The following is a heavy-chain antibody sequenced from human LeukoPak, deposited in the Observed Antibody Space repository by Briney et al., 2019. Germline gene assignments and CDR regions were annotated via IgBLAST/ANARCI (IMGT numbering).Heavy chain of an antibody. CDR3: ARGPKTYYYDSSGYYYFDY. CDR2: IYYSGST. Sequence: KTSQTLSLTCTVSGGSISSGGYYWSWIRQHPGKGLEWIGYIYYSGSTYYNPSLKSRVTISVDTSKNQFSLKLSSVTAADTAVYYCARGPKTYYYDSSGYYYFDYWGQGALVTVSS. CDR1: GGSISSGGYY. D-gene: IGHD3-22*01. J-gene: IGHJ4*02. V-gene: IGHV4-31*03.